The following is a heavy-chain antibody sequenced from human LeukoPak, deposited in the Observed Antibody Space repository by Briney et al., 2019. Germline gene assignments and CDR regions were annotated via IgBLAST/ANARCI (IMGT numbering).Heavy chain of an antibody. CDR2: ISGGGGST. Sequence: GGSLRLSCAASGFIFSRYAMTWVRQAPGKGLDWVSGISGGGGSTYYADTVKGRFTISRDNSKNTLYLQMNSLRAEDTAVYYCAKSDLAYCGGDCYSDYWGQGTPVTVSS. V-gene: IGHV3-23*01. CDR3: AKSDLAYCGGDCYSDY. D-gene: IGHD2-21*01. CDR1: GFIFSRYA. J-gene: IGHJ4*02.